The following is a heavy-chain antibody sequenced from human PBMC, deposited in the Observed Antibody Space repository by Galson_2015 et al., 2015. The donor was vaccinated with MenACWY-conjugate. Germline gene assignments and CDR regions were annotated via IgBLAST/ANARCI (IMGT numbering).Heavy chain of an antibody. J-gene: IGHJ4*02. CDR2: FDPEDGET. CDR1: GYTLTELS. D-gene: IGHD1-26*01. CDR3: ATALYSGSYYFDY. V-gene: IGHV1-24*01. Sequence: SVKVSCKVSGYTLTELSMHWERQAPGKGLEWMGGFDPEDGETIYAQKFQGRVTMTEDTSTDTAYMELSSLRSEDTAVYYCATALYSGSYYFDYWGQGTLVTVSS.